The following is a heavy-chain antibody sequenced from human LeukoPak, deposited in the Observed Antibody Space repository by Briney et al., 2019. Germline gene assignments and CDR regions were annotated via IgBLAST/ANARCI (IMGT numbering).Heavy chain of an antibody. V-gene: IGHV5-51*01. CDR1: GYRFTSYW. CDR3: ARRFAGEWDY. CDR2: IYPGDSDT. J-gene: IGHJ4*02. D-gene: IGHD3-16*01. Sequence: GESLKISCEGSGYRFTSYWIGWVRQMPGKGLEWMAIIYPGDSDTRYRSSFQGQVTISADKSISTAYLQWSSLKASDTAIYYCARRFAGEWDYWGQGTLVTVSS.